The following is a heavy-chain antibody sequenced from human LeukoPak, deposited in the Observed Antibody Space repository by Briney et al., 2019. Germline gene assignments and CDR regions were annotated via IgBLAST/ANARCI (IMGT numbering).Heavy chain of an antibody. V-gene: IGHV3-66*01. CDR3: ARDSHSGTYDWFDP. J-gene: IGHJ5*02. D-gene: IGHD1-26*01. CDR2: IYSGGST. Sequence: GGSLRLSCAASGFTVSFNYMSWVRQAPGKGLEWVSVIYSGGSTSYAASVKGRFTISRDNSKNTLYLHRSSLRAEDTAVYYCARDSHSGTYDWFDPWGQGTLVTVSS. CDR1: GFTVSFNY.